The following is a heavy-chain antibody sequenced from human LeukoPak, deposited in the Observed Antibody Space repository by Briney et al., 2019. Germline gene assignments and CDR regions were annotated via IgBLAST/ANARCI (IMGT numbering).Heavy chain of an antibody. CDR1: GFTFSSYS. J-gene: IGHJ5*02. Sequence: PGGSLRLSCAASGFTFSSYSMNWLRQAPGKGLEGVSSISSSSSYIYYADSVKGRFTISRDNAKNSLYLHINSLRAEDTAVYYCARATHPFSTSCSDPWGQGTLVTVSS. CDR3: ARATHPFSTSCSDP. D-gene: IGHD2-2*01. CDR2: ISSSSSYI. V-gene: IGHV3-21*01.